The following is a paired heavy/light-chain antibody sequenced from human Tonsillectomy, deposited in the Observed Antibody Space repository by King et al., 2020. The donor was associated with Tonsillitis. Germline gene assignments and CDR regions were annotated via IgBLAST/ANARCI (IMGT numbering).Light chain of an antibody. Sequence: SYVLTQPPSVSVAPGKTARLTCGGNNIGGKSVHWYQQRPGQAPVVVSYYDSDRPSGIPERFSGSNSGNTATLTVSRVEAGDEADYFCQVWDGSSDQWVFGGGTKLTVL. CDR2: YDS. CDR3: QVWDGSSDQWV. J-gene: IGLJ3*02. V-gene: IGLV3-21*01. CDR1: NIGGKS.
Heavy chain of an antibody. CDR2: ISSDGSNK. D-gene: IGHD3-3*01. Sequence: QVRLVESGGGVVQPGRSLSLSCTASGFTFSNYAMHWVRQAPGKGLEWVTIISSDGSNKYYADSVKGRFTVSRDNSKNTLYMQMNSLRFEDTAVYYCAREAEWIGVLGTGYFDLWGRGTLVAVSP. CDR1: GFTFSNYA. V-gene: IGHV3-30-3*01. CDR3: AREAEWIGVLGTGYFDL. J-gene: IGHJ2*01.